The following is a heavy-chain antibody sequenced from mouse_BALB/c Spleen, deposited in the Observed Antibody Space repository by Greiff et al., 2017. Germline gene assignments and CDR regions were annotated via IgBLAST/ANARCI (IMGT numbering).Heavy chain of an antibody. D-gene: IGHD2-14*01. CDR3: ARLGRYDEESAMDY. Sequence: DVMLVESGGGLVKPGGSLKLSCAASGFAFSSYDMSWVRQTPEKRLEWVAYISSGGGSTYYPDTVKGRFTISRDNAKNTLYLQMSSLKSEDTAMYYCARLGRYDEESAMDYWGQGTSVTVSS. V-gene: IGHV5-12-1*01. CDR2: ISSGGGST. J-gene: IGHJ4*01. CDR1: GFAFSSYD.